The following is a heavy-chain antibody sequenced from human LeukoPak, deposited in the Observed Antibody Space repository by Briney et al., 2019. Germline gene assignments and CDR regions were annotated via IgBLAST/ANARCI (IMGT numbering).Heavy chain of an antibody. CDR2: IYSGGRT. CDR1: GFTVSSNY. J-gene: IGHJ4*02. Sequence: GGSLRLSCAASGFTVSSNYMSWVRQAPGQGLEWDSVIYSGGRTYYADSVKGRFTLSRHNSKNTLDRQMNSLRAEDTAVYYCARSRDGSLDYWGQGTLVTVSS. V-gene: IGHV3-53*04. D-gene: IGHD5-24*01. CDR3: ARSRDGSLDY.